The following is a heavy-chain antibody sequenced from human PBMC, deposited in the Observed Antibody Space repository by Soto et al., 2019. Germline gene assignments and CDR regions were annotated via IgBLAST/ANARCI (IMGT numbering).Heavy chain of an antibody. CDR3: ARRYYTVLTGYYLFDY. CDR1: GFSLNTSGMG. V-gene: IGHV2-5*02. J-gene: IGHJ4*02. CDR2: IYWDDDK. Sequence: GSGPTLVNPTQTLTLTCTFSGFSLNTSGMGVGWIRQPPGKALEWLALIYWDDDKRFSPSLKSRLAITKDTSKNQVVLTMAHVDPVDTATYYCARRYYTVLTGYYLFDYWGPGTLVTVSS. D-gene: IGHD3-9*01.